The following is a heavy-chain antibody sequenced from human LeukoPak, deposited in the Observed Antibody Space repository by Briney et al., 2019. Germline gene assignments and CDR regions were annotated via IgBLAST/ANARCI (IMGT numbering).Heavy chain of an antibody. CDR3: ARVNGDYLGYYYYGMDV. V-gene: IGHV1-18*01. CDR2: ISAYNGNT. D-gene: IGHD4-17*01. J-gene: IGHJ6*02. CDR1: GYTFTSYG. Sequence: GASVKVSCKASGYTFTSYGISWVRQAPGHGLEWRGWISAYNGNTNYAQKLQGRVTMTTDTSTSTAYMELRSLRSDDTAVYYCARVNGDYLGYYYYGMDVWGQGTTVTVSS.